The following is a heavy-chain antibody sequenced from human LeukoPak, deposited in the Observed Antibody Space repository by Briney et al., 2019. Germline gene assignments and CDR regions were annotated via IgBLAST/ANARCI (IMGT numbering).Heavy chain of an antibody. CDR3: ARSIRGYSSGWYYFDY. D-gene: IGHD6-19*01. CDR2: INTSGST. CDR1: AGSINSGNYY. Sequence: SQTLSLTCTVSAGSINSGNYYWYWIRQPAGTGLEWIGRINTSGSTNYNPSLKSRVTISVDTSKNQFSVKLSSVTAADTAVYYCARSIRGYSSGWYYFDYWGQGTLITVSS. J-gene: IGHJ4*02. V-gene: IGHV4-61*02.